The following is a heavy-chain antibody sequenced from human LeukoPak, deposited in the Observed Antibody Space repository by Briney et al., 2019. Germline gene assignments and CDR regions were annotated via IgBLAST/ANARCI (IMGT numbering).Heavy chain of an antibody. CDR3: ARYNSSGVDY. CDR2: VYPGDSDT. D-gene: IGHD6-13*01. CDR1: GYTFSSSW. Sequence: GESLKISCKGSGYTFSSSWIGWVRQMPGKGLEWVGIVYPGDSDTRYSPSFQGQVTFSADKSISTAYLQWSSLKASDTAMYYCARYNSSGVDYWGQGTLVTVSS. V-gene: IGHV5-51*01. J-gene: IGHJ4*02.